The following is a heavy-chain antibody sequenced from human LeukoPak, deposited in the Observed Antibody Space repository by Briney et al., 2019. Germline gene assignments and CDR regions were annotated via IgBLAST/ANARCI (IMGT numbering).Heavy chain of an antibody. CDR3: ARRYYYDSSGYHLGDY. CDR1: VYTFTRYA. Sequence: ASVTVSCKSSVYTFTRYAMNWLRQAPGQGLEWMGWINTNTGNPTYAQGFTGRFVFSLDTSVSTAYLQISSLKAEDTAVYYCARRYYYDSSGYHLGDYWGQGTLVTVSS. J-gene: IGHJ4*02. D-gene: IGHD3-22*01. CDR2: INTNTGNP. V-gene: IGHV7-4-1*02.